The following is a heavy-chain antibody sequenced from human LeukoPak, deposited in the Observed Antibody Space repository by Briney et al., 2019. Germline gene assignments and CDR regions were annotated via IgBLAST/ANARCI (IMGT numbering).Heavy chain of an antibody. CDR3: ARVGVAVVAAEGDY. D-gene: IGHD2-15*01. CDR1: GYTFTSYG. CDR2: INPNSGGT. Sequence: ASVKVSCKASGYTFTSYGISWVRQAPGQGLEWMGRINPNSGGTNYAQKFQGRVTMTRDTSISTAYMELSRLRSDDTAVYYCARVGVAVVAAEGDYWGQGTLVTVFS. V-gene: IGHV1-2*06. J-gene: IGHJ4*02.